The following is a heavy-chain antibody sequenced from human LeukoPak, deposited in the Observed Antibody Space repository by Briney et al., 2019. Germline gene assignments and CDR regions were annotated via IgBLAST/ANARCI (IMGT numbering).Heavy chain of an antibody. V-gene: IGHV4-34*01. CDR2: INHSGST. J-gene: IGHJ4*02. Sequence: PSETLSLTCAVYGGSFSGYYWSWIRQPPGKGLEWIGEINHSGSTNYNPSLKSRVTISVDTSKNQFSLKLSSVTAADTAVYYCARGPTNTYYDYVWGSYRYTPYFDYWGQGTLVTVSS. CDR1: GGSFSGYY. D-gene: IGHD3-16*02. CDR3: ARGPTNTYYDYVWGSYRYTPYFDY.